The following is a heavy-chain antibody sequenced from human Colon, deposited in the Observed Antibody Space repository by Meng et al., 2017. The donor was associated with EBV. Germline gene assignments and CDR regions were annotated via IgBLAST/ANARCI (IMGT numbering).Heavy chain of an antibody. CDR3: ATDLEYSYESAY. CDR2: FHPEEGEI. J-gene: IGHJ4*02. Sequence: QVQLVQSGAEVKKPGASVKVSCKVSGYSLSVLSMHWVRQSPGKGLEWMGGFHPEEGEIINAQKFQGRVNMTEDTSTDTAYMELRSLRSEDTAVYYCATDLEYSYESAYWGQGTPVTVAS. CDR1: GYSLSVLS. D-gene: IGHD5-18*01. V-gene: IGHV1-24*01.